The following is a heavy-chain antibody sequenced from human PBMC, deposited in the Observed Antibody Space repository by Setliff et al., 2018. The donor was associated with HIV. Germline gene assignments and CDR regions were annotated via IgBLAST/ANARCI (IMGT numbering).Heavy chain of an antibody. CDR3: AKPTSGMYPRAFDL. CDR2: VSPDGYEK. CDR1: GYGYSTFD. Sequence: GSLRLSCAAFGYGYSTFDMDWVRQTPGKGLEWVADVSPDGYEKRYADFAKGRFTVSRDNSKNILFLQMDSLGAEDTGIYYCAKPTSGMYPRAFDLWGRGTVVTVSS. V-gene: IGHV3-23*01. D-gene: IGHD1-26*01. J-gene: IGHJ3*01.